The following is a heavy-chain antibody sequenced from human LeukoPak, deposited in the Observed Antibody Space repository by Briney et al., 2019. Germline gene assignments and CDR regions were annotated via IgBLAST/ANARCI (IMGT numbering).Heavy chain of an antibody. CDR3: ARGWSVPPSYYYYYMDV. D-gene: IGHD2-2*01. J-gene: IGHJ6*03. V-gene: IGHV1-8*03. CDR2: MNPNSGNT. CDR1: GYTFTSYD. Sequence: ASVKVSCKASGYTFTSYDINWVRQATGQGLEWMGWMNPNSGNTGYAQKFQGRVTITRNTSISTAYMELSSLRSEDTAVYYCARGWSVPPSYYYYYMDVWGKGTTVTVSS.